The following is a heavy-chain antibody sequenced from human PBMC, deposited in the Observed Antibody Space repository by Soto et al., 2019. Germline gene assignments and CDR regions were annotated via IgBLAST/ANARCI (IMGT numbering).Heavy chain of an antibody. CDR1: GGTFSSYA. V-gene: IGHV1-69*13. CDR2: IIPIFGTA. D-gene: IGHD1-20*01. Sequence: SVKVSCKASGGTFSSYAISWVRRAPGQGLEWMGGIIPIFGTANYAQKFQGRVTITADESTSTAYMELSSLRSEDTAVYYCARSNNWNHDAFDIWGQGTMVTVSS. J-gene: IGHJ3*02. CDR3: ARSNNWNHDAFDI.